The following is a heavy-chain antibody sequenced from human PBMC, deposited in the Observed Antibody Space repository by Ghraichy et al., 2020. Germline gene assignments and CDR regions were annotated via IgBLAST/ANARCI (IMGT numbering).Heavy chain of an antibody. CDR2: IYSTGST. CDR1: GGSISNYY. D-gene: IGHD4-17*01. J-gene: IGHJ4*02. CDR3: ARDSSGDYDPWFDY. Sequence: SETLSLTCAVSGGSISNYYWNWIRQPAGKGLEWIGRIYSTGSTNYNPSLKSRVTMSVDTSKNQFSLKLRSVTAADTAFYYCARDSSGDYDPWFDYWGQGTLVNVSS. V-gene: IGHV4-4*07.